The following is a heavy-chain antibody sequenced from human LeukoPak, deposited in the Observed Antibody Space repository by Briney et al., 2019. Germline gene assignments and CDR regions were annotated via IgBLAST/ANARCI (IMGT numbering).Heavy chain of an antibody. CDR2: ISWNSGSI. CDR3: AKGVYSSGWLVDY. D-gene: IGHD6-19*01. Sequence: GRSLRLSCAASGFTFDDYAMHWVRQAPGKGLEWVSGISWNSGSIGYADSVKGRFTTSRDNAKNSLYLQMNSLRAEDTALYYCAKGVYSSGWLVDYWGQGTLVTVSS. V-gene: IGHV3-9*01. CDR1: GFTFDDYA. J-gene: IGHJ4*02.